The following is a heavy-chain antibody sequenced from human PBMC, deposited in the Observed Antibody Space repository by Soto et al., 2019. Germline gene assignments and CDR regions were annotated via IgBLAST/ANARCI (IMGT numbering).Heavy chain of an antibody. CDR1: GLTFSSYA. Sequence: EVQLLESGGGLVQPGGSLRLSCAASGLTFSSYAMPWVRQAPGRGRGGVSAISGSGGSTYYADPVKGRFTISRDNSKNTLYLQMNSLRAEDTAVYYCAKNSGYSGYVNTAFDYWGQGTLVTVSS. J-gene: IGHJ4*02. V-gene: IGHV3-23*01. D-gene: IGHD5-12*01. CDR3: AKNSGYSGYVNTAFDY. CDR2: ISGSGGST.